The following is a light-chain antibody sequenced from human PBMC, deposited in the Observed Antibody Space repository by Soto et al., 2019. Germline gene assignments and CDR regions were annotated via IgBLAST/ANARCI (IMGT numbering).Light chain of an antibody. CDR3: QQYNTYWT. V-gene: IGKV1-5*01. CDR2: DAS. J-gene: IGKJ1*01. CDR1: QSISSW. Sequence: DIQMTQSPSSPSASVGDRVTITCRASQSISSWLAWYQQKPGKAPKLLIYDASSLESGVPLRFSGSGSGTEFTLTISSLQPDDFATYYCQQYNTYWTFGQGTKVDI.